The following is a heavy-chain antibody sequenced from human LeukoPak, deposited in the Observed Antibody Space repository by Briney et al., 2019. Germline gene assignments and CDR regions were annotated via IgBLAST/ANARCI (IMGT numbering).Heavy chain of an antibody. CDR2: INPSDGSA. J-gene: IGHJ4*02. CDR1: GYTFTSYY. D-gene: IGHD3-22*01. CDR3: ARVPYYHDSSGFDF. V-gene: IGHV1-46*01. Sequence: ASVKVSCKASGYTFTSYYMHWVRQAPGQGLEWVGIINPSDGSASYAQKFQDRVTMTRDTSTSTVYMEVSSLRSEDTAVYYCARVPYYHDSSGFDFWGQGSLSPSPQ.